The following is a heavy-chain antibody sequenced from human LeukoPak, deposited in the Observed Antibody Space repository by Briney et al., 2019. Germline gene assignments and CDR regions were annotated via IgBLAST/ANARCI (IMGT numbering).Heavy chain of an antibody. V-gene: IGHV4-59*08. Sequence: SETLSPTCTVSGGSISSYYWSWIRQPPGKGLEWIGYIYYSGSTNYNPSLKSRVTISVDTSKNQFSLKLSSVTAADTAVYYCASQWLADDYDAFDIWGQGTMVTVSS. J-gene: IGHJ3*02. CDR3: ASQWLADDYDAFDI. CDR1: GGSISSYY. D-gene: IGHD6-19*01. CDR2: IYYSGST.